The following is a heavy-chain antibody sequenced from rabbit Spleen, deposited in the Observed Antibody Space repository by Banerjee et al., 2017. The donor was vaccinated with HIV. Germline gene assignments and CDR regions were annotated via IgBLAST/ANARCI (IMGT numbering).Heavy chain of an antibody. CDR2: IDPVFGSA. J-gene: IGHJ3*01. CDR3: ARGGGL. CDR1: GFTLSSYY. V-gene: IGHV1S7*01. Sequence: HLKESGGGLVQPGGSLKLSCKASGFTLSSYYMNWVRQAPGKGLEWIGYIDPVFGSAYYAGWVNGRFSISRENTQKAVSLQLNSLTAADTATYFCARGGGLWGQGTLVTVS.